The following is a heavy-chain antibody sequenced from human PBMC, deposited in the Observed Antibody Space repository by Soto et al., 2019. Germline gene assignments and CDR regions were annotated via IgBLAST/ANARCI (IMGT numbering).Heavy chain of an antibody. Sequence: EVQLVESGGGLVQPGGSLRLSCAASGFTFSEYWMHWVRQVPGKGLVWVSRINSDGSSTSQADSVKGRFTISRDNAKNTLYLQMNSLTAEDSAVYYCARDPAPSGWYDYWGQGTLVTVSS. J-gene: IGHJ4*02. V-gene: IGHV3-74*01. CDR1: GFTFSEYW. CDR2: INSDGSST. D-gene: IGHD6-19*01. CDR3: ARDPAPSGWYDY.